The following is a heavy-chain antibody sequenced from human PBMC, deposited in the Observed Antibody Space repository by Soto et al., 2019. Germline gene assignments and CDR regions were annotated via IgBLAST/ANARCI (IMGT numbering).Heavy chain of an antibody. CDR1: GYTFTSYD. CDR3: ARGTHSSSWYPYYYYGMDV. Sequence: QVQLVQSGAEVKKPGASVKVSCKASGYTFTSYDINWVRQATGQGLEWMGWMNPNSGNTGYAQKFQGRVTMTRNTSISTAYRELSSLRSEDTAVYYCARGTHSSSWYPYYYYGMDVWGQGTTVTVSS. J-gene: IGHJ6*02. D-gene: IGHD6-13*01. CDR2: MNPNSGNT. V-gene: IGHV1-8*01.